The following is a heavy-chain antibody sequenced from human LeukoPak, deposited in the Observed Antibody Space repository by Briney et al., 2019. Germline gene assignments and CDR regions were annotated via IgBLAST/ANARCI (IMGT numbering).Heavy chain of an antibody. Sequence: PPETLSLTCAVSGGSISSSNWWSWVRQPPGKGLEWIGEIYHSGSTNYNPSLKSRVTISVDKSKNQFSLKLSSVTAADTAVYYCARDPPPNYYDSSGFFHAFDIWGQGTMVTVSS. CDR2: IYHSGST. CDR1: GGSISSSNW. D-gene: IGHD3-22*01. V-gene: IGHV4-4*03. CDR3: ARDPPPNYYDSSGFFHAFDI. J-gene: IGHJ3*02.